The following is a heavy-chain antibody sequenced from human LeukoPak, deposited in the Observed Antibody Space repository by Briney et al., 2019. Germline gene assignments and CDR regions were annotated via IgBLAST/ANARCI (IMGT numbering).Heavy chain of an antibody. J-gene: IGHJ3*01. V-gene: IGHV3-72*01. Sequence: GGSLRLSCAASRFTFSDHYMDWVRQAPGKGLEWVARIRNRAKSYSTQYAPSVRDRFTIPRDDSRNSVYLQMNSLKTEDTAVYFFFRVGNYYNNRGFFSDFFDFGGKGKRVTVS. CDR1: RFTFSDHY. CDR2: IRNRAKSYST. CDR3: FRVGNYYNNRGFFSDFFDF. D-gene: IGHD3-10*01.